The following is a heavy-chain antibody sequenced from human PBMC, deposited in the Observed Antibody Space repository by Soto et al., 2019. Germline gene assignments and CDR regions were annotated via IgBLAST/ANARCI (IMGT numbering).Heavy chain of an antibody. Sequence: RSLTCTVSGGSISSGDYAWSWIRQPPGKGLEWIGYIYHSGSTYYNPSLKSRVTISIDRSKNQFSLKLSSVTAADTAVYYCARATYYYDRYDAFDIWGQGTMVTVSS. CDR2: IYHSGST. CDR1: GGSISSGDYA. D-gene: IGHD3-22*01. CDR3: ARATYYYDRYDAFDI. V-gene: IGHV4-30-2*01. J-gene: IGHJ3*02.